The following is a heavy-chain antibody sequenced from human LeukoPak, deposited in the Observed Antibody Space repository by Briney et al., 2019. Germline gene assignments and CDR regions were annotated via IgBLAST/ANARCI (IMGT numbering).Heavy chain of an antibody. Sequence: SETLSLTCTVSGGSISSYYWSWIRQPAGKGLEWIGRIYTSGSTNYNPSLKSRVTMSVDTSKNQFSLKLSSVTAADTAVYYCARHYCSGGSCPYDAFDIWGQGTMVTVSS. J-gene: IGHJ3*02. D-gene: IGHD2-15*01. V-gene: IGHV4-4*07. CDR3: ARHYCSGGSCPYDAFDI. CDR2: IYTSGST. CDR1: GGSISSYY.